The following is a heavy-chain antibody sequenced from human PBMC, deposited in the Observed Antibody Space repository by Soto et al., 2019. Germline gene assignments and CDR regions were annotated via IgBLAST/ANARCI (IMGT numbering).Heavy chain of an antibody. CDR2: IIPVVGGP. D-gene: IGHD2-15*01. CDR1: GDIFNRYT. CDR3: ARAERSGGSGYAS. V-gene: IGHV1-69*02. J-gene: IGHJ5*02. Sequence: QVQLVQSGAEVKKPGSSVRVACKASGDIFNRYTISWVRQAPGLGLEWMGRIIPVVGGPNYAEKFRGRVTTSADKATTSVYLEVRSLRSDDTATYYCARAERSGGSGYASWGQGTVVTVSS.